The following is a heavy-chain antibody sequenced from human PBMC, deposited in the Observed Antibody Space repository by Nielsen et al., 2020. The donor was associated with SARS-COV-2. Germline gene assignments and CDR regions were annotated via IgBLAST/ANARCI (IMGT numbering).Heavy chain of an antibody. V-gene: IGHV3-33*01. CDR3: ARDLEAANQWLVTDY. CDR2: IWYDGSDK. CDR1: GFTFSSYG. J-gene: IGHJ4*02. Sequence: GGSLRLSCAASGFTFSSYGMHWVRQAPGKGLEWVAVIWYDGSDKYYADSVKGRFTVSRDNSKNTVFLQINSLRAEDTAAYYCARDLEAANQWLVTDYWGQGTLVTVSS. D-gene: IGHD6-19*01.